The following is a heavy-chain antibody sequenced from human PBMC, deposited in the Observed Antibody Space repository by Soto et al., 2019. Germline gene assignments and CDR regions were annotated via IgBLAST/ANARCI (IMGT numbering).Heavy chain of an antibody. CDR3: ASGGGSSDPGYFDY. D-gene: IGHD2-15*01. V-gene: IGHV4-39*01. Sequence: XGGSISSSSYYWGWIRQPPGKGLEWIGSIYYSGSTYYNPSLKSRVTISVDTSKNQFSMKLSSVTAADKVVYYCASGGGSSDPGYFDYWGQGTLVTVSS. CDR2: IYYSGST. CDR1: GGSISSSSYY. J-gene: IGHJ4*02.